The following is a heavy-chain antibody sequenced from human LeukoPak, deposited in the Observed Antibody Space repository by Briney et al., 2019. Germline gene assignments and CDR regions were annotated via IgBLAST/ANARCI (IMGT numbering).Heavy chain of an antibody. CDR3: ARYHYDSSGYPYYFDY. J-gene: IGHJ4*02. V-gene: IGHV3-48*03. CDR1: GFTFSSYE. CDR2: ISGSGSTI. D-gene: IGHD3-22*01. Sequence: PGGSLRLSCAASGFTFSSYEMNWVRQAPGKGLEWVSYISGSGSTIYYADFVKSRFTISRDNSKNTVFLQLNSLRAEDTAVYYCARYHYDSSGYPYYFDYWGQGTLVTVSS.